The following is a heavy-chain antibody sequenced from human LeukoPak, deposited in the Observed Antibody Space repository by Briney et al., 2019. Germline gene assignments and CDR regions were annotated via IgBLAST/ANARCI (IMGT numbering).Heavy chain of an antibody. CDR1: GGSFSGYY. Sequence: SETPSLTCAVYGGSFSGYYWSWIRQSPGKGLEWIGEINHSGSTNYSPSLKSRVTISVDTSKNQFSLKLSSVTAADTAVYYCARGPNWTGMDVWGQGTTVTVSS. V-gene: IGHV4-34*01. J-gene: IGHJ6*02. CDR2: INHSGST. CDR3: ARGPNWTGMDV. D-gene: IGHD1-20*01.